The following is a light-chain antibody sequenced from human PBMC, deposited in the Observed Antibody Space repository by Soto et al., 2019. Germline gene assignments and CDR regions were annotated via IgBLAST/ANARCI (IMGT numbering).Light chain of an antibody. CDR3: QQYGSSGT. J-gene: IGKJ1*01. Sequence: IVMTQSTASLAVSLGARATLSCRASQSVSNNYLAWYQQKPGQAPRLLIYGASNRATGIPDRFSGSGSGTDFTLTISRLEPEDFAVYYCQQYGSSGTFGQGTKVDIK. CDR2: GAS. CDR1: QSVSNNY. V-gene: IGKV3-20*01.